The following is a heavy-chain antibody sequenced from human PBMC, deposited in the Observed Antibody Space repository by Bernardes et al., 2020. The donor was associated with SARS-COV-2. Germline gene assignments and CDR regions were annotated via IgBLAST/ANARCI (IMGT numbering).Heavy chain of an antibody. CDR3: ARLRWLSAADY. J-gene: IGHJ4*02. CDR1: GASISSSYY. V-gene: IGHV4-39*01. D-gene: IGHD6-13*01. CDR2: FFYSGST. Sequence: TVFLTSTLSGASISSSYYWGWIRQPPGKGLEWIGSFFYSGSTYYNPSLKSRVTLSVDTSKNQFSLKLSSVTAADTAVYYCARLRWLSAADYWGQGTLVTVSS.